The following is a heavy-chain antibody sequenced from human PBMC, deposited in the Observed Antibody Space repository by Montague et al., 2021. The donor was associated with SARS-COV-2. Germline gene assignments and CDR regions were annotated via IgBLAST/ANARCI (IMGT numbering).Heavy chain of an antibody. CDR3: AKAHYYDSSGYYF. Sequence: SLRLSCTASGFNLTNYNINWVRQPPGTGLEWVSTISGSGGTTYYADSVKGRFTISRDNSKDTLYLRMNSLRAEDTAVYYCAKAHYYDSSGYYFWGQGTLVTVSS. D-gene: IGHD3-22*01. V-gene: IGHV3-23*01. CDR2: ISGSGGTT. CDR1: GFNLTNYN. J-gene: IGHJ4*02.